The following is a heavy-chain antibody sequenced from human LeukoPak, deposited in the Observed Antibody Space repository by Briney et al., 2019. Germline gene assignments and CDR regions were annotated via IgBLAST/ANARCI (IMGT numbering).Heavy chain of an antibody. Sequence: SETLSLTCTVSGGSISSYYWSWIRQPPGKGLEWIGYIYTSGSTNYNPSLKSRVTISVDTSKNQFSLKLSSVTAADTAVYYCASTSLSPYYDFWSGYDQGYYMDVWGKGTTVTVSS. D-gene: IGHD3-3*01. CDR3: ASTSLSPYYDFWSGYDQGYYMDV. CDR1: GGSISSYY. J-gene: IGHJ6*03. CDR2: IYTSGST. V-gene: IGHV4-4*09.